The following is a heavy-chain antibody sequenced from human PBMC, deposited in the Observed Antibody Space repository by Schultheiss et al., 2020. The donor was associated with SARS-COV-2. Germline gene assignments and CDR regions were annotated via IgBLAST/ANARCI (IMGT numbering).Heavy chain of an antibody. V-gene: IGHV3-23*01. CDR1: GFTFSTYS. CDR3: AKIMTPVTSYYYGMDV. D-gene: IGHD4-11*01. CDR2: ISGGGADT. J-gene: IGHJ6*02. Sequence: GGSLRLSCAASGFTFSTYSMNWVRQAPGKGLEWVSIISGGGADTYYADSVKGRFTISRDNSKNTLYLQMNSLRVEDTAVYYCAKIMTPVTSYYYGMDVWGHGTTVTVSS.